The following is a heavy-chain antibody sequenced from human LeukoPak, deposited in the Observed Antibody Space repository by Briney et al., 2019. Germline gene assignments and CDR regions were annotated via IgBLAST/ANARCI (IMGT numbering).Heavy chain of an antibody. J-gene: IGHJ4*02. CDR2: IYYSGST. CDR3: ASTTVVTHAH. D-gene: IGHD4-23*01. V-gene: IGHV4-39*01. CDR1: GGSISSSSYY. Sequence: SETLSLTCTVSGGSISSSSYYWGWIRQPPGKGLEWIGSIYYSGSTYYNPSLKSRVTISVDTSKNQFSLKLSSVTAADTAVYYCASTTVVTHAHWGQGTLDTVSS.